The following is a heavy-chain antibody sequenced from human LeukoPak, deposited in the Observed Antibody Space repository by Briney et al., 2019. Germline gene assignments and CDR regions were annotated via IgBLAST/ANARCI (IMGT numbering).Heavy chain of an antibody. D-gene: IGHD3-10*01. CDR2: ITSDASST. V-gene: IGHV3-74*01. Sequence: GGSLRLSCAASGFXSSNYWMHWVRRAPGKGLVWVSRITSDASSTSYADSVKGRFTISRDNAKNTLYLRMNSLRAEDTAVYYCAREFEGQEAGAYGSGSYDVFDIWGQGIMVTVSS. CDR1: GFXSSNYW. J-gene: IGHJ3*02. CDR3: AREFEGQEAGAYGSGSYDVFDI.